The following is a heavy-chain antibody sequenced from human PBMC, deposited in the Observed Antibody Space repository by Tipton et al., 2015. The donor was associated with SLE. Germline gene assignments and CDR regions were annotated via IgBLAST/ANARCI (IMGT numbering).Heavy chain of an antibody. Sequence: LRLSCTVSGGSISSSSYYWGWIRQPPGKGLEWIGSIYYSGSTYYNPSLKSRVTISVDTSKNQSSLKLSSVTAADTAVYYCARHRGTPRRAFDIWGQGTMVTVSS. J-gene: IGHJ3*02. CDR1: GGSISSSSYY. CDR2: IYYSGST. D-gene: IGHD3-10*01. V-gene: IGHV4-39*01. CDR3: ARHRGTPRRAFDI.